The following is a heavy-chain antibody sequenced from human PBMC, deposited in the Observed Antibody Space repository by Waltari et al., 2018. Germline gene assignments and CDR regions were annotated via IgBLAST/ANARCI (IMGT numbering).Heavy chain of an antibody. CDR2: INPNSGGT. D-gene: IGHD6-13*01. V-gene: IGHV1-2*06. CDR3: ARVIAAAGGYYYGMDV. CDR1: GYTFTGYY. Sequence: VQLVESGGGVVRPGGSLRLSCAASGYTFTGYYMHWVRQAPGQGLEWMGRINPNSGGTNYAQKFQGRVTMTRDTSISTAYMELSRLRSDDTAVYYCARVIAAAGGYYYGMDVWGQGTTVTVSS. J-gene: IGHJ6*02.